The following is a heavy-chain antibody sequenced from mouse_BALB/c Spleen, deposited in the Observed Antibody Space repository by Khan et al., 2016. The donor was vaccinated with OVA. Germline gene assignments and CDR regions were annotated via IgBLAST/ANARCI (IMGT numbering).Heavy chain of an antibody. D-gene: IGHD2-10*01. Sequence: QVQLKQSGPGLAAPSQSLSITCTISGFSLTNYGVHWVRQPPGKGLEWLVVIWSDGSTNYNSDLKSRLTITKYNSKSQVILKMNSLQTDDTAIYFCARQPYYHYNIMDYWGQGTSVTVSS. V-gene: IGHV2-6-1*01. CDR1: GFSLTNYG. CDR2: IWSDGST. J-gene: IGHJ4*01. CDR3: ARQPYYHYNIMDY.